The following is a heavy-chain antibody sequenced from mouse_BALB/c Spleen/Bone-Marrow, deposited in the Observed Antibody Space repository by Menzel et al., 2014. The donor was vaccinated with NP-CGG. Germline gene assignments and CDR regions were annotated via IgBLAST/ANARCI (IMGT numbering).Heavy chain of an antibody. J-gene: IGHJ2*01. CDR2: IYPGDDDT. Sequence: QVQLKQSGAELVRPGSSVKISSKASGYAFSIYWMNWVKQRPGQGLEWIGQIYPGDDDTDYNGKFKGKATLTADRSSSTAYMQLNSLTSEDSAVYFCARGGISIDYWGQGTTLTVSS. V-gene: IGHV1-80*01. CDR1: GYAFSIYW. CDR3: ARGGISIDY.